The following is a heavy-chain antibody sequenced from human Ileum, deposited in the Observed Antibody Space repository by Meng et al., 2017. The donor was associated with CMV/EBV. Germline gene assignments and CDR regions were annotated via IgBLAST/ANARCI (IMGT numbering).Heavy chain of an antibody. CDR3: ASAYDYSWLVWDY. Sequence: LLQVGGGGLVLQPSGCTSLLCVGSGFISTSFNMLRGRPAPGTGLLWVFITKFDRSYYTQTDYVRGTFTAYKDKNKLSLDLNIMTVGDTDIYYCASAYDYSWLVWDYWGQGTLVTVSS. D-gene: IGHD5-12*01. V-gene: IGHV3-74*03. CDR2: TKFDRSYY. J-gene: IGHJ4*02. CDR1: GFISTSFN.